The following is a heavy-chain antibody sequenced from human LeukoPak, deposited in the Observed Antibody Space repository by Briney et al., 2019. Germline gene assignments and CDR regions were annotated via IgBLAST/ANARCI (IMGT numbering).Heavy chain of an antibody. D-gene: IGHD3-10*01. CDR3: AREVHGLWFGELLDY. J-gene: IGHJ4*02. CDR2: IYYSGST. CDR1: GGSISSSSYY. Sequence: SETLSLTCTVSGGSISSSSYYWGWIRQPPGKGLEWIGSIYYSGSTYYNPSLKSRVTISVDTSKNQFSLKLSSVTAADTAVYYCAREVHGLWFGELLDYWGQGTLVTVSS. V-gene: IGHV4-39*07.